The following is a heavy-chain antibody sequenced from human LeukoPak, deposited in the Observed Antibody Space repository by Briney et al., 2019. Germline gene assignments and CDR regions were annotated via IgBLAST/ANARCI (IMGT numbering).Heavy chain of an antibody. CDR3: ARGGRGSAAVVAPRSFDI. CDR1: GFTVSSNY. J-gene: IGHJ3*02. Sequence: PGGSLRLSCAASGFTVSSNYMSWVRQAPGKGLEWVSVIHSGGSTYYADSVKGRFTISRDNSKNTLYLQMNSLRAEDSALYYCARGGRGSAAVVAPRSFDIWGQGTMVTVSS. V-gene: IGHV3-53*01. CDR2: IHSGGST. D-gene: IGHD3-22*01.